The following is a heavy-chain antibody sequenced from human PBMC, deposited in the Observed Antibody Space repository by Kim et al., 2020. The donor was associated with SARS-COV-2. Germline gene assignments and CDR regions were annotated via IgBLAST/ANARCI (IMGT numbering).Heavy chain of an antibody. J-gene: IGHJ5*02. CDR3: ARHHVGITMIVVVAARFDL. V-gene: IGHV4-39*01. D-gene: IGHD3-22*01. Sequence: SETLSLTCTVSGGSISSSSYYWGWIRQPPGKGLEWIGSIYDSGSTYYNLYLKSRVTISVDKSKNQFSLKRSSVTAADTAVYYCARHHVGITMIVVVAARFDLWGQGTLVTVSS. CDR1: GGSISSSSYY. CDR2: IYDSGST.